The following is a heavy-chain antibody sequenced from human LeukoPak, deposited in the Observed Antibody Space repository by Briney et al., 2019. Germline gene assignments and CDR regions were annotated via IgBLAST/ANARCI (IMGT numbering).Heavy chain of an antibody. J-gene: IGHJ4*02. CDR2: LYYSGST. CDR1: GGSISTASYY. CDR3: ANRRTDYFDH. V-gene: IGHV4-39*01. Sequence: PSETLSLTCTVSGGSISTASYYWGWIRQPPGKGLEWIASLYYSGSTYYNPSLKSRVSISVDRSKNQFSLKLTSVTAADTAVYYCANRRTDYFDHWGRGTRVTVSS.